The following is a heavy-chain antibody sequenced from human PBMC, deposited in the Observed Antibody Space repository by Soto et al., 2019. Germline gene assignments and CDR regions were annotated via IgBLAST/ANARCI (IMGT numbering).Heavy chain of an antibody. V-gene: IGHV1-8*01. Sequence: QVQLVQSGAEVKKPGASVKVSCKASGYTFTSYDINWVRQANGQGLEWMGWMNPNSGNTGYAQKFQGRVTMTRNTSITTAYRELSSLRSEDTAVHYCARTLYADNVDYWGQGTLVTVSS. CDR2: MNPNSGNT. CDR1: GYTFTSYD. CDR3: ARTLYADNVDY. J-gene: IGHJ4*02. D-gene: IGHD4-17*01.